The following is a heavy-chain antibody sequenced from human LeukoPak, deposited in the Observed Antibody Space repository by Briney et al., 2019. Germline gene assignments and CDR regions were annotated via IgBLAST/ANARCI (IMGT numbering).Heavy chain of an antibody. D-gene: IGHD2-8*01. J-gene: IGHJ6*03. Sequence: SETLSLTCTVSGASISSYYWSWIRQPPGKGLEWVGYIYTSGSTNYNPSLKSRVTISVDTSKNQFSLKLSSVTAADTAVYYCARHNGMGYSYMGVWGKGTTVTVSS. CDR1: GASISSYY. CDR2: IYTSGST. CDR3: ARHNGMGYSYMGV. V-gene: IGHV4-4*09.